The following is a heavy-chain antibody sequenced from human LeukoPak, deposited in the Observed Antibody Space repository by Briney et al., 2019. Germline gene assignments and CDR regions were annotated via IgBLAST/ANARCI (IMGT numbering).Heavy chain of an antibody. CDR2: INPNSGGT. CDR3: ARGGQLVSFGNYFDY. CDR1: GYTFTGYY. D-gene: IGHD6-13*01. J-gene: IGHJ4*02. V-gene: IGHV1-2*02. Sequence: ASVKVSCKASGYTFTGYYMHWVRQAPGQGLEWMGWINPNSGGTNYAQKFQGRVTMTRDMSTSTVYMELSSLRSEDTAVYYCARGGQLVSFGNYFDYWGQGTLVTVSS.